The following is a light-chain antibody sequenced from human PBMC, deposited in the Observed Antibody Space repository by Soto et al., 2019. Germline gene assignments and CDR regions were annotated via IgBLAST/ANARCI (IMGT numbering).Light chain of an antibody. V-gene: IGKV3-11*01. CDR1: QSVSSY. CDR2: DAS. Sequence: EIVLTQSPATLSLSPGERATLSCRASQSVSSYLAWYQQKPGQAPRLLIYDASNRATGIPARFSGSGSGTDFTLTISSLEPEDFAIYYCQQRSNWPPVTFGXGT. J-gene: IGKJ4*01. CDR3: QQRSNWPPVT.